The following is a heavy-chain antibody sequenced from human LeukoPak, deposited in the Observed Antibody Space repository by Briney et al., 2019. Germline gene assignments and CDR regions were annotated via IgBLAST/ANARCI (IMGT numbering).Heavy chain of an antibody. D-gene: IGHD2-15*01. V-gene: IGHV4-38-2*02. CDR3: AKVRLGYCSGGSCSRGGTPMDV. CDR1: GYSISSGFY. Sequence: SETLSLTCTVSGYSISSGFYWGWIRQPPGKGLECIGSIYHSGSTYYNPSLKSRVTISVDTSKNQFSLKLSSVTAADTAVYYCAKVRLGYCSGGSCSRGGTPMDVWGKGTTVTISS. J-gene: IGHJ6*03. CDR2: IYHSGST.